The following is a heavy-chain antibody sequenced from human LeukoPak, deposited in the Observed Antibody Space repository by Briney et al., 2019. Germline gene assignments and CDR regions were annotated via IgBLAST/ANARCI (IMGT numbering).Heavy chain of an antibody. CDR2: ISAIGGST. Sequence: PGGSLSLSCAASGFTFSSYAISWVRQAPGKGLAWVSSISAIGGSTYYADSVKGRFTLCRDNSKHTLYLQMACLRAEDTAVYYCANDYEHGSGSYLGFYFDYWRQETVVSVPS. J-gene: IGHJ4*02. V-gene: IGHV3-23*01. CDR3: ANDYEHGSGSYLGFYFDY. CDR1: GFTFSSYA. D-gene: IGHD3-10*01.